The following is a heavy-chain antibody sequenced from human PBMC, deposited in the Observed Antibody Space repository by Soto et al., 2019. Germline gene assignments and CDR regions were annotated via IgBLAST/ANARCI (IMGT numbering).Heavy chain of an antibody. J-gene: IGHJ4*02. Sequence: GGSLRLCCTAAGFNFDDFAMHWARQAPGKGLEWVSLINSDGTDSYYMDSVRGRFTISRDNGKNSLYLQMDRLRPEDTAFYFCAKALYYYDSSPLDHWGQGTLVTVPS. V-gene: IGHV3-43D*04. CDR1: GFNFDDFA. CDR3: AKALYYYDSSPLDH. D-gene: IGHD3-22*01. CDR2: INSDGTDS.